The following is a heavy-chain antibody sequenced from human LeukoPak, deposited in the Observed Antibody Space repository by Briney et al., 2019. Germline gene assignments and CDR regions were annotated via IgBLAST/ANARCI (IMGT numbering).Heavy chain of an antibody. V-gene: IGHV4-4*07. CDR2: IYTSGST. Sequence: SETLSLTCTVSGGSISSYYWSWIRQPAGKGLEWIGRIYTSGSTNYNPSLKSRVPMSVDTSKNQFSLKLSSVTAADTAVYYCATLNRYYDIAYWGQGTLVTVSS. J-gene: IGHJ4*02. D-gene: IGHD3-9*01. CDR3: ATLNRYYDIAY. CDR1: GGSISSYY.